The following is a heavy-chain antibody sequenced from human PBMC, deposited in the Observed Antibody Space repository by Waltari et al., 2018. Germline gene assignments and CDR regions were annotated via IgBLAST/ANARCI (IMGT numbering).Heavy chain of an antibody. CDR2: ISSSSSYI. J-gene: IGHJ6*02. CDR3: ASSFRGVIRSGMDV. D-gene: IGHD3-10*01. V-gene: IGHV3-21*01. Sequence: EVQLVESGGGLVKPGGSLRLSCAASGFTFITFSMNWVRQAPGKGLEWVSSISSSSSYIYYADPVRGRFTISRDNAKNSLYLQMNSLGAEDTAVYYCASSFRGVIRSGMDVWGQGTTVTVSS. CDR1: GFTFITFS.